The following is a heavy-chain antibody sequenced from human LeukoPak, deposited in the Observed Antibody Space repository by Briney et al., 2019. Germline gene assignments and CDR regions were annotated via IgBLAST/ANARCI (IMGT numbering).Heavy chain of an antibody. CDR2: ISAYNGNT. CDR3: ARGVSGYSYGVHY. Sequence: GASVKVSCKASGYTFTSYGISWVRQAPGQGLEWMGWISAYNGNTNYAQKFQGRVTITADKSTSTAYMELSSLRSEDTAVYYCARGVSGYSYGVHYWGQGTLVTVSS. J-gene: IGHJ4*02. V-gene: IGHV1-18*01. D-gene: IGHD5-18*01. CDR1: GYTFTSYG.